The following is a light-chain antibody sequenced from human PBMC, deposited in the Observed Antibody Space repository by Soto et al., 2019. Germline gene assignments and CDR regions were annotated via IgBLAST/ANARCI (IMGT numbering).Light chain of an antibody. CDR3: QQSYSTPWT. J-gene: IGKJ1*01. CDR2: AAS. CDR1: QIISSY. Sequence: DIQMTQSPSSLSASVGDRVTITCRASQIISSYLNWYQQKPGEAPKLLIYAASSLQSGVPSRFSGSGSGTDFTLTISSLQPEDFATYYCQQSYSTPWTFGQGTKVDIK. V-gene: IGKV1-39*01.